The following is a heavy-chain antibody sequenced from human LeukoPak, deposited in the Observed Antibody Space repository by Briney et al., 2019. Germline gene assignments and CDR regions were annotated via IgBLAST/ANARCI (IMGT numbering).Heavy chain of an antibody. V-gene: IGHV4-31*03. D-gene: IGHD3-10*01. J-gene: IGHJ4*02. CDR3: ARGGNRFGGFYFDY. Sequence: PQTLSLTCTVSADSLSSGGHYWAWLRQFPGKGLESIGFIHHSGSSRHNPSLKVRVAISVDTSRKQFALKLSSVTAADTAMYYCARGGNRFGGFYFDYWGQGIQVIVSS. CDR2: IHHSGSS. CDR1: ADSLSSGGHY.